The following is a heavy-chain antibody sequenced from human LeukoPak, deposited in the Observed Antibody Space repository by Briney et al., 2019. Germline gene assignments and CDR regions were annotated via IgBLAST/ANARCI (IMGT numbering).Heavy chain of an antibody. Sequence: GGSLRLSCAASGFTFSSYGMHWVRQAPGKGLEWVAVISYDGSNKYYADSVKGRFTISRDNSKNTLYLQMNSLRAEDTAMYYCANQYYGSGSYPPYWGQGTLVTVPS. CDR3: ANQYYGSGSYPPY. CDR2: ISYDGSNK. J-gene: IGHJ4*02. CDR1: GFTFSSYG. V-gene: IGHV3-30*18. D-gene: IGHD3-10*01.